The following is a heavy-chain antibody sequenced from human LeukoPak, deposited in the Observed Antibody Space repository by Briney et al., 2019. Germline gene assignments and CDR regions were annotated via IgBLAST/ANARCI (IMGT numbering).Heavy chain of an antibody. CDR1: GYTFSAYA. J-gene: IGHJ4*02. D-gene: IGHD6-19*01. CDR2: IDADNGDT. Sequence: ASVKVSCKTSGYTFSAYAIHWVRQAPGQRFEWMGWIDADNGDTRYSQRFQGRVTITSDTSASTVYMELSSLRSEDTAVYYCARGSTSDWPLDHWGQETLVTISS. V-gene: IGHV1-3*01. CDR3: ARGSTSDWPLDH.